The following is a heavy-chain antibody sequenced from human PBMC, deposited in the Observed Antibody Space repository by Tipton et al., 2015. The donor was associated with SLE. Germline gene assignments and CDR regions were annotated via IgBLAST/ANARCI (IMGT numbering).Heavy chain of an antibody. D-gene: IGHD3-22*01. J-gene: IGHJ4*02. CDR1: GGSISSGGYY. CDR2: IYYSGST. V-gene: IGHV4-31*03. CDR3: ARSPPYYYDSSGYRGWYFDY. Sequence: LRLSCTVSGGSISSGGYYWSWIRQHPGKGLEWIGYIYYSGSTYYNPSLKSRVTISVDTSKNQFSLKLSSVTAADTAVYYCARSPPYYYDSSGYRGWYFDYWGQGTLVTVSS.